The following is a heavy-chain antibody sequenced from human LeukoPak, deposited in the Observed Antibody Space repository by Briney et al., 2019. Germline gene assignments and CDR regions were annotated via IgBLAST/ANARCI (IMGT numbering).Heavy chain of an antibody. D-gene: IGHD4-11*01. J-gene: IGHJ4*02. CDR3: ARGLSVTTPDDY. CDR2: INHSGST. Sequence: SETLYLTCAVCGGSFSGYYWSWIRQPPGKGLEWIGEINHSGSTNYNPPLKSRVTISVDTSKNQFSLKLSSVTAADTAVYYCARGLSVTTPDDYWGQGTLVTVSS. CDR1: GGSFSGYY. V-gene: IGHV4-34*01.